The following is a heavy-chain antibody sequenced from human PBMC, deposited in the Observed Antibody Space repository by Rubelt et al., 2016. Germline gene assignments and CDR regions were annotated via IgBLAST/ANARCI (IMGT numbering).Heavy chain of an antibody. Sequence: GGSLRLSCAASGFTFSNYAMSWVRQVPGKGLEWVSTITISGGSTDYADSVKGRFTISRDNSKNTLYLQMNSLRAEDTAVYYCAKSGVIVATTHFDYWGQGTLVTVSS. CDR2: ITISGGST. V-gene: IGHV3-23*01. D-gene: IGHD5-12*01. CDR1: GFTFSNYA. J-gene: IGHJ4*02. CDR3: AKSGVIVATTHFDY.